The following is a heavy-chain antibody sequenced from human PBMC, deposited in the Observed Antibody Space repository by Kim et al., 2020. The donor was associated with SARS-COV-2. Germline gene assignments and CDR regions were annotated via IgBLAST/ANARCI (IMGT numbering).Heavy chain of an antibody. Sequence: GGSLRLSCAASGFTFSSYGMHWVRQAPGKGLEWVAVIWYDGSNKYYADSVKGRFTISRDNSKNTLYLQMNSLRAEDTAVYYCARGGGSYSLFDYWGQGTLVTVSS. V-gene: IGHV3-33*01. J-gene: IGHJ4*02. D-gene: IGHD1-26*01. CDR1: GFTFSSYG. CDR3: ARGGGSYSLFDY. CDR2: IWYDGSNK.